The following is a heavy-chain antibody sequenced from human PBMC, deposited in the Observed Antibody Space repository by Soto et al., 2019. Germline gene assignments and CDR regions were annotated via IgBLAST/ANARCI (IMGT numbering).Heavy chain of an antibody. CDR2: IYYSGST. D-gene: IGHD5-18*01. CDR1: GGSISSYY. CDR3: ARVDTAMDYFDP. Sequence: QVQLQESGPGLVKPSETLSLTCTVSGGSISSYYWSWIRQPPGKGLEWLGYIYYSGSTNYNPSLKSRVTISIDTSKKQFSLTLSSVTAADTAVHYCARVDTAMDYFDPWGQGTLVTVSS. J-gene: IGHJ5*02. V-gene: IGHV4-59*01.